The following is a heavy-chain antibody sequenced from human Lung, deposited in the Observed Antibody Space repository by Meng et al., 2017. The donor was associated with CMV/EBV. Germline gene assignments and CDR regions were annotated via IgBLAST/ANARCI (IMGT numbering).Heavy chain of an antibody. CDR3: APRSPALGDCSGGNFYPSYFDF. CDR1: GFAFSSYA. CDR2: ICGSGGST. Sequence: GGSXRLXXAASGFAFSSYALSWVRQAPGKGLEWVSGICGSGGSTNYADSVKGRFTISRVNSKNTLYLQMNSLKAEDTAVSYCAPRSPALGDCSGGNFYPSYFDFXGQGXLVTVSS. J-gene: IGHJ4*02. D-gene: IGHD2-15*01. V-gene: IGHV3-23*01.